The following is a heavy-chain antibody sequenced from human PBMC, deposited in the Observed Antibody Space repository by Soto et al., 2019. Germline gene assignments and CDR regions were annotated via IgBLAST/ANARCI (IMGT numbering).Heavy chain of an antibody. V-gene: IGHV4-39*01. Sequence: SETLSLTCTVSGGSFSSSSYFWAWIRQHPKKGLEWIGRISYSGSTYYNPSLKSRVTISVDTSRNQFSVNLSSVTVADTAVFYCASTGRFAAIELWWFDPWGRGTLVTVSS. J-gene: IGHJ5*02. CDR2: ISYSGST. D-gene: IGHD2-2*01. CDR3: ASTGRFAAIELWWFDP. CDR1: GGSFSSSSYF.